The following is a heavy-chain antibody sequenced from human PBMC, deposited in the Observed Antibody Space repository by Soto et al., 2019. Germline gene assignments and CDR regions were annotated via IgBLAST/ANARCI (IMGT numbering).Heavy chain of an antibody. CDR1: GGSISSGGYS. D-gene: IGHD6-13*01. CDR3: ARGGRQQLLWGWFDP. Sequence: QLQLQESGSGLVKPSQTLSLTCAVSGGSISSGGYSWSWIRQPPGKGLEWIGYIYHSGSTYYNPSLKTRATISVDRSKNQSPLKLSSVTAADTAVYYWARGGRQQLLWGWFDPWGQGTLVTVSS. V-gene: IGHV4-30-2*01. CDR2: IYHSGST. J-gene: IGHJ5*02.